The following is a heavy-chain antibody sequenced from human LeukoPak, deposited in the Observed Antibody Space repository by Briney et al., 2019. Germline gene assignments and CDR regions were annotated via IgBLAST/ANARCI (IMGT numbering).Heavy chain of an antibody. CDR1: GFTFSSYA. D-gene: IGHD3-22*01. Sequence: GGSLRLSCAASGFTFSSYAMHWVRQAPGKGLEWVAVISYDGSNKYYADSEKGRFTISRDNSKNTLYLQMNSLRAEDTGVYYCARGDPMIVVVITDYWYFDLWGRGTLVTVSS. V-gene: IGHV3-30-3*01. CDR3: ARGDPMIVVVITDYWYFDL. CDR2: ISYDGSNK. J-gene: IGHJ2*01.